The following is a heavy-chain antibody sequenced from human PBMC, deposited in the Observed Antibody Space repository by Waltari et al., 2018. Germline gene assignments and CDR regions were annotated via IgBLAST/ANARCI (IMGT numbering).Heavy chain of an antibody. V-gene: IGHV1-69-2*01. Sequence: EVQLVQSGAEVKKPGATVKISCKVSGYTFIDSYMHWVQQAPGTGLEGMGLVDPEDGEKRYAEKFQGRVTITAETSTDTAYMELSSLRSEDTAVYYCATVNAVGAVVDYWGQGTLVTVSS. CDR2: VDPEDGEK. CDR1: GYTFIDSY. D-gene: IGHD1-26*01. CDR3: ATVNAVGAVVDY. J-gene: IGHJ4*02.